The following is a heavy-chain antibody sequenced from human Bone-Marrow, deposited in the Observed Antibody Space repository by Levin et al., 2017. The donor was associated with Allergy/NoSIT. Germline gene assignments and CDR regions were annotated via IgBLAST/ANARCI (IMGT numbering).Heavy chain of an antibody. J-gene: IGHJ4*02. CDR2: ISASDGGT. D-gene: IGHD3-16*02. CDR1: GFTFGNFA. Sequence: GESLKISCAASGFTFGNFAMAWVRQAPGKGLEWVSSISASDGGTFYADSVKGRFVVSRDNSRDTLYLQMNSLRAEDTALSYCVRGAHQPSGGLIGRVVSTVTTRNNFFDSWGQGTLVTVSS. CDR3: VRGAHQPSGGLIGRVVSTVTTRNNFFDS. V-gene: IGHV3-23*01.